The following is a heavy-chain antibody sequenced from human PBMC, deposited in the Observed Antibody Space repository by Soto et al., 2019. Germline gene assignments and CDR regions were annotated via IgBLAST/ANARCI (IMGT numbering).Heavy chain of an antibody. CDR2: ISSSSSYI. V-gene: IGHV3-21*01. CDR3: ARDEGVSGAVPNYYYYYMDV. D-gene: IGHD6-6*01. CDR1: GFTFSSYS. J-gene: IGHJ6*03. Sequence: GGSLRLSCAASGFTFSSYSMNWVRQAPGKGLEWVSSISSSSSYIYYADSVKGRFTISRDNAKNSLYLQMNSLRAEDTAVYYCARDEGVSGAVPNYYYYYMDVWGKGTTVTVSS.